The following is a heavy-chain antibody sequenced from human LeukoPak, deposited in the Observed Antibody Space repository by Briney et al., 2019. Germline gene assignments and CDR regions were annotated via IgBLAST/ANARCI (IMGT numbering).Heavy chain of an antibody. D-gene: IGHD6-19*01. Sequence: GRSLRLSCAASGFTFSSYGMHWVRQAPGKGLEWVGWISAYNGNTNYAQKLQGRVTMTTDTSTSTAYMELRSLRSDDTAVYDCARDHWSSGRDYWGQGTLVTVSP. CDR1: GFTFSSYG. V-gene: IGHV1-18*01. J-gene: IGHJ4*02. CDR2: ISAYNGNT. CDR3: ARDHWSSGRDY.